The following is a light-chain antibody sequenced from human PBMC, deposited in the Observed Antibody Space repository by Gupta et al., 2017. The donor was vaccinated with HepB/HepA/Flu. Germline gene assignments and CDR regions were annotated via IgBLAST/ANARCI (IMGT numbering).Light chain of an antibody. CDR2: QDR. CDR3: QAWDSSTVV. CDR1: KLGDKY. V-gene: IGLV3-1*01. Sequence: SYELTQPPSVSVSPGQTASITCSGDKLGDKYASWYQQKPGQSPVLVIYQDRKRPSGIPVRFSGSNSGNTATLTISGTQAMDEADYYCQAWDSSTVVFGGGTNLTVL. J-gene: IGLJ2*01.